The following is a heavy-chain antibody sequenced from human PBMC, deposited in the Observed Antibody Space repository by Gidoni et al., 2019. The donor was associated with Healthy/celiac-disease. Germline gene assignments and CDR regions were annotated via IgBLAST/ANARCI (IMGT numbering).Heavy chain of an antibody. CDR2: MNTNSGNT. CDR1: GYPFTSYD. D-gene: IGHD2-15*01. J-gene: IGHJ2*01. V-gene: IGHV1-8*01. Sequence: QVQLVQSGAEVKKPGASVKVSCKASGYPFTSYDINWVRQATGQGLEWMGWMNTNSGNTGYAQKFQGRVTMTRNTSISTAYMELSSLRSEDTAVYYCARGECSGGSCYGDWYFDLWGRGTLVTVSS. CDR3: ARGECSGGSCYGDWYFDL.